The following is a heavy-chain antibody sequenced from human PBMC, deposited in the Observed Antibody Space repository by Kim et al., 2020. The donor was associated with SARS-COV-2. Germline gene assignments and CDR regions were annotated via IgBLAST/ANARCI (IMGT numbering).Heavy chain of an antibody. Sequence: SETLSLTCTVSGGSISSYYWSWIRQSPGKGLESIGYISYSGSANYNPSLKSRVTISVDTSKNQFSLRLNSLTAADTAVYYCARLYSSTWYSYFDYWGQGTLVTVSS. CDR2: ISYSGSA. D-gene: IGHD6-13*01. CDR1: GGSISSYY. V-gene: IGHV4-59*01. J-gene: IGHJ4*02. CDR3: ARLYSSTWYSYFDY.